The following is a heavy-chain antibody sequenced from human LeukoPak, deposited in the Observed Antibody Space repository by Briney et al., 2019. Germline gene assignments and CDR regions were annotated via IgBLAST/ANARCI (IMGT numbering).Heavy chain of an antibody. CDR3: AREMIATAAYNWLDP. CDR2: IYYSGST. J-gene: IGHJ5*02. V-gene: IGHV4-59*01. Sequence: SSETLSLTCTVSGGSISSYYWSWIRQPPGKGLEWIGYIYYSGSTNYNPSLKSRVTISVDTSKNQFSLKLTSVTAADTAVYYCAREMIATAAYNWLDPWGQGILVTVSS. D-gene: IGHD6-13*01. CDR1: GGSISSYY.